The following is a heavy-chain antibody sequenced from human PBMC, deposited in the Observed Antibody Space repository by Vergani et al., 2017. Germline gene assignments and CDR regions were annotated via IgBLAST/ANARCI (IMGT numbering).Heavy chain of an antibody. V-gene: IGHV1-69*02. CDR1: GGTFSSYT. CDR3: ARAAAAVPGRFDP. CDR2: IIPILGIA. D-gene: IGHD6-13*01. Sequence: QVQLVQSGAEVKKPGSSVKVSCKASGGTFSSYTISWVRQAPGQGLEWMGRIIPILGIANYAQKFQGRVTITADKSTSTAYMELSSLRSEDTAVYYCARAAAAVPGRFDPWGQGILVTVSS. J-gene: IGHJ5*02.